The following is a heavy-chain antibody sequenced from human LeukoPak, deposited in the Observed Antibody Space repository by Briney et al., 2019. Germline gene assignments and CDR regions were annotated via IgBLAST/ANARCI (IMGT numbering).Heavy chain of an antibody. CDR3: VRDRGRYDSSGYYYEGYFDY. V-gene: IGHV3-21*01. D-gene: IGHD3-22*01. Sequence: GGSLRLSCAASGFTFSTYAMGWVRQAPGKGLEWVPCISSRSNYIYYADSVKGRFTISRDNAKNSLYLQMNSLRAEDTAVYYCVRDRGRYDSSGYYYEGYFDYWGQGTLVTVSS. CDR1: GFTFSTYA. CDR2: ISSRSNYI. J-gene: IGHJ4*02.